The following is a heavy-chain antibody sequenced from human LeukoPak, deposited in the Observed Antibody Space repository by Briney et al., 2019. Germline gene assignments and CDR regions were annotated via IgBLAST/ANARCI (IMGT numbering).Heavy chain of an antibody. Sequence: ASVKVSCKVSGYTFTDYYMHWVQQAPGKGLEWMGLVDPEDGETIYAEKFQGRVTITADTPTDTAYMELSSLRSEDTAVYYCATSYGSGSYYNGAFDIWGQGTMVTVSS. CDR3: ATSYGSGSYYNGAFDI. CDR1: GYTFTDYY. CDR2: VDPEDGET. D-gene: IGHD3-10*01. V-gene: IGHV1-69-2*01. J-gene: IGHJ3*02.